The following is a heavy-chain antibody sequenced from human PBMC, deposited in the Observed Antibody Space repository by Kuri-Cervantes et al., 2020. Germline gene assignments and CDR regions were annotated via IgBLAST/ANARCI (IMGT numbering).Heavy chain of an antibody. CDR1: GFNFSSYG. D-gene: IGHD2-21*01. V-gene: IGHV3-33*01. CDR2: LWYDGSNK. J-gene: IGHJ4*02. CDR3: SXDVRCIKNXXXGGDDY. Sequence: GGSLRLSCAASGFNFSSYGMQWVRQAPGKGLEWVAVLWYDGSNKYYADSVKGRFTTSRDNSKNTRYLQMNSLRAEDTAVYYCSXDVRCIKNXXXGGDDYWGQGTLVTVSS.